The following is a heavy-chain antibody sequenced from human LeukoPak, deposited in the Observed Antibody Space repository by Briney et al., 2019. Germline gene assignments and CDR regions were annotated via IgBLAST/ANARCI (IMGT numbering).Heavy chain of an antibody. V-gene: IGHV1-46*01. D-gene: IGHD4-23*01. J-gene: IGHJ4*02. CDR1: GYTFTSYY. CDR2: INPSGGSA. CDR3: ARGSRAYGGFDY. Sequence: GASVKVSCKASGYTFTSYYMHWVRQAPGQGLEWMGIINPSGGSASYAQKFQGRVTMTRDMSTSTVYMELSSLRSEDTAVYYCARGSRAYGGFDYWGQGTLVIVSS.